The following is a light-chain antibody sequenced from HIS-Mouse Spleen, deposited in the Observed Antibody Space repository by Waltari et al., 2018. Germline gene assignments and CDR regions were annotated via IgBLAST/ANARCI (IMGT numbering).Light chain of an antibody. V-gene: IGLV3-21*03. CDR1: NIGSKS. J-gene: IGLJ3*02. CDR3: QVWDSSSDHVV. CDR2: DDS. Sequence: SYVLTQPPSVSVAPGKTARITCGGNNIGSKSVHWYQKKPGQAPVLVVYDDSGRPSGIPEGFSGSNSGNHATLTSRRVEAGDEADYYCQVWDSSSDHVVCGGGTKLTVL.